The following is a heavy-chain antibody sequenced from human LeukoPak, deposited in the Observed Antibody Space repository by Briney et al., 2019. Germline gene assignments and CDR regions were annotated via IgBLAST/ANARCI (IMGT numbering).Heavy chain of an antibody. Sequence: GGSLRLSCAASGFTFSDYYMGWIRQAPGKGLECVSYISSSGSTIYYADSVKGRFTISRDNARNSLYLQMNSLRAEDTAVYYCARVMVRGLSPFGGFDPWGQGTLVTVSS. CDR1: GFTFSDYY. D-gene: IGHD3-10*01. V-gene: IGHV3-11*01. J-gene: IGHJ5*02. CDR2: ISSSGSTI. CDR3: ARVMVRGLSPFGGFDP.